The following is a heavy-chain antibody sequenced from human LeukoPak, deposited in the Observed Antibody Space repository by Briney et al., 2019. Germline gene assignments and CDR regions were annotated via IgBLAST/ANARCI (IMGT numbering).Heavy chain of an antibody. CDR1: GGTFSSYA. V-gene: IGHV1-69*05. J-gene: IGHJ4*02. CDR2: ISPIFGTA. CDR3: ARDRKDSGSPRGYLDY. D-gene: IGHD1-26*01. Sequence: SVKVSCKASGGTFSSYAISWVRQAPGQGLEWMGGISPIFGTANYAQKFQGRVTITTDESTSTAYMELSSLRSEDTAVYCCARDRKDSGSPRGYLDYWGQGTLVTVSS.